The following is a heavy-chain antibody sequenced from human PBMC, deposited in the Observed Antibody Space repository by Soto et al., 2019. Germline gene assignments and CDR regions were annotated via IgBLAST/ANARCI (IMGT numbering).Heavy chain of an antibody. CDR3: ARDQDLTIFGVVMIENYMDV. CDR1: GFTFSSYW. Sequence: GGSLRLSCAASGFTFSSYWMSWVRQAPGKGLEWVANIKQDGSEKYYVDSVKGRFTISGDNAKNSLYLQMNSLRAEDTAVYYCARDQDLTIFGVVMIENYMDVWGKGTTVTVSS. V-gene: IGHV3-7*01. J-gene: IGHJ6*03. CDR2: IKQDGSEK. D-gene: IGHD3-3*01.